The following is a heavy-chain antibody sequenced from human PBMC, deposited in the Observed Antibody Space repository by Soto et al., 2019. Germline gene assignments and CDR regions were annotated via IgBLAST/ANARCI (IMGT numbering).Heavy chain of an antibody. D-gene: IGHD2-15*01. J-gene: IGHJ4*02. CDR1: GGSVSSDEYY. V-gene: IGHV4-30-4*01. CDR3: ARDRSNSPDYFDY. CDR2: IYHSGRT. Sequence: SETLSLTCTVSGGSVSSDEYYWTWIRQPPGKGLEWVGYIYHSGRTNYNPSLNSRLTISLDTSKNQFSLKLTSVSAADTAVYYCARDRSNSPDYFDYWGQGTLVTVSS.